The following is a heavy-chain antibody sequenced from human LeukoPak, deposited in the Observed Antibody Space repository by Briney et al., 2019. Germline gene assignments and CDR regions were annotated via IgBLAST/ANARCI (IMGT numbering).Heavy chain of an antibody. CDR3: ARGGGAYYFDY. D-gene: IGHD3-10*01. Sequence: GGSLRLSWAASGLTFSNYLMHWVRQDPGKGLVWVSRINTLGTSTNYAASVRGQFTISRDDAKNTLYLQMNSLRAEDTAVYYCARGGGAYYFDYWGRGTLVTVSS. V-gene: IGHV3-74*01. CDR1: GLTFSNYL. CDR2: INTLGTST. J-gene: IGHJ4*02.